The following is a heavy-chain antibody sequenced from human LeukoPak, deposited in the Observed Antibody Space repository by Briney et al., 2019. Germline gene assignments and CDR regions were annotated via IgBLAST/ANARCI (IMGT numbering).Heavy chain of an antibody. V-gene: IGHV4-59*01. CDR3: ARETSQKGADYMDV. CDR2: IYYSGGT. D-gene: IGHD3-16*01. J-gene: IGHJ6*03. CDR1: GGSFSGYY. Sequence: SETLSLTCAVYGGSFSGYYWSWIRQPPGKGLEWIGYIYYSGGTNYNPSLKSRLTISVDTSKKQFSLKPRSVTAADTAVYYCARETSQKGADYMDVWGKGTTVTISS.